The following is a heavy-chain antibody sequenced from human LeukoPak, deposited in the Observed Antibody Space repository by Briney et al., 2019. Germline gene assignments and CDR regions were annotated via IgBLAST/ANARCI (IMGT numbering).Heavy chain of an antibody. D-gene: IGHD6-6*01. CDR1: VFILYDYA. Sequence: GRSLRLSSAASVFILYDYAMAAVRPAPGEGRGWVSGISWNSGSIAYDDSVKGRFTISRDNAKNSLYLQMNSLRPEDTALCYCAKESVYGFFQHWGQGTLVSVSS. J-gene: IGHJ1*01. V-gene: IGHV3-9*01. CDR3: AKESVYGFFQH. CDR2: ISWNSGSI.